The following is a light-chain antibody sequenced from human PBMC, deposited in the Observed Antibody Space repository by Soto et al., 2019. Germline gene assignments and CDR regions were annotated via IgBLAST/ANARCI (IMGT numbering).Light chain of an antibody. CDR3: QHYDTLELT. J-gene: IGKJ4*01. V-gene: IGKV1-33*01. CDR1: QDIVNY. Sequence: DIQMTQSPSSLSASVGDRVTITCQASQDIVNYLNWYQQKPGNAPKLLIYDASKLETGVPSRFSGSGSGTDFTFTISSLQPEDIATYYCQHYDTLELTFGGGTKVEIK. CDR2: DAS.